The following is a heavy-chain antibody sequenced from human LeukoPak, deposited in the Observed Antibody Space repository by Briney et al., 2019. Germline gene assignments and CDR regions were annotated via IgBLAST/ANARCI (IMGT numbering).Heavy chain of an antibody. V-gene: IGHV3-23*01. D-gene: IGHD6-13*01. CDR3: ANNPFPIAAAGTVYFDY. J-gene: IGHJ4*02. Sequence: PGGSLRLSCAASGFTFSSYAMSWVRQAPGKGLEWVSAISGSGGSTYYADSVKGRFTISRDNSKNTLYLQMNSLRAEDTAVYYCANNPFPIAAAGTVYFDYWGQGTLVTVSS. CDR1: GFTFSSYA. CDR2: ISGSGGST.